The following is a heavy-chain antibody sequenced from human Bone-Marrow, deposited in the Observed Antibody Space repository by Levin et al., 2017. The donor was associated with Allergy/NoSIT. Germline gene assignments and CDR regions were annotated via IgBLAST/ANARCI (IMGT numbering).Heavy chain of an antibody. J-gene: IGHJ6*02. V-gene: IGHV3-9*01. CDR3: TKAPVTGDPYYYYGMDV. Sequence: GGSLRLSCVGFGFTFDDYPMHWVRQAPGKGLEWVAGISWDGKRLGYGDSVKGRFTISRDNAKNTLFLQMNSLRPEDTASYFCTKAPVTGDPYYYYGMDVWGQGTTVTVS. CDR2: ISWDGKRL. CDR1: GFTFDDYP. D-gene: IGHD3-9*01.